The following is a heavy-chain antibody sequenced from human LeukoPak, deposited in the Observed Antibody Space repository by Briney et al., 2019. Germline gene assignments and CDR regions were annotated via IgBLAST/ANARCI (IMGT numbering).Heavy chain of an antibody. J-gene: IGHJ4*02. CDR1: GFTFSSYS. Sequence: GGSLRLSCAASGFTFSSYSMNWVRQAPGKGLEWVSSISSSSSYIYYADSVKGRFTISRDNAKNSLYLQMNSLRAEDTAVYYCARAHTQNSTAVAGTGYWGQGTLVTVSS. V-gene: IGHV3-21*01. CDR3: ARAHTQNSTAVAGTGY. D-gene: IGHD6-19*01. CDR2: ISSSSSYI.